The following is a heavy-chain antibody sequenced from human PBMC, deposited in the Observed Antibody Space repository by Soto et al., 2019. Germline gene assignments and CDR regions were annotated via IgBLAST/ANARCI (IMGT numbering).Heavy chain of an antibody. CDR1: GYTFTSYG. Sequence: QVQLVQSGAEVKKPGASVKVSCKASGYTFTSYGISWVRQAPGQGLEWMGWISAYNGNTNYAQRLQGRVTMTTDTSASTLYKELRSLRSDATAVYYCASDVCGLYYYCGVVVWGQGTTVTVSS. V-gene: IGHV1-18*01. CDR3: ASDVCGLYYYCGVVV. D-gene: IGHD2-21*01. J-gene: IGHJ6*02. CDR2: ISAYNGNT.